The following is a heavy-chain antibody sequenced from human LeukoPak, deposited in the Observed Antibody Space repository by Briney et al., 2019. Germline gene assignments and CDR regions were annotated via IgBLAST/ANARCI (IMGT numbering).Heavy chain of an antibody. CDR1: GGSISSSSYY. CDR3: ARVTVMRAYDILTGYIGVYNWFDP. D-gene: IGHD3-9*01. J-gene: IGHJ5*02. V-gene: IGHV4-39*07. Sequence: SETLSLTCTVSGGSISSSSYYWGWIRQPPGKGLEWIGSIYYSGSTYYNPSLKSRVTISVDTSKNQFSLKLSSVTAADTAVYYCARVTVMRAYDILTGYIGVYNWFDPWGQGTLVTVSS. CDR2: IYYSGST.